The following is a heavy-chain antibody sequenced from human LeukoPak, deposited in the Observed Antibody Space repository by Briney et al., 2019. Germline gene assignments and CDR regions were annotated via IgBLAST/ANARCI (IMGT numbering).Heavy chain of an antibody. Sequence: SETLSLTCTVSVDSISIYHWGCLPQPPGKGVEGLGYIYFSGSANYNPSLKSRVTISVDTSKNHSSLKLSPATAAGTAVYYCASDDGAHQARFDRWGQGTLVSVSS. V-gene: IGHV4-59*01. J-gene: IGHJ5*02. CDR2: IYFSGSA. CDR3: ASDDGAHQARFDR. CDR1: VDSISIYH. D-gene: IGHD4-17*01.